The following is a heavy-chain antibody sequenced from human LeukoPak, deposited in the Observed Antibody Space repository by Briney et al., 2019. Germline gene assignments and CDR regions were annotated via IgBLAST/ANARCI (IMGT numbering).Heavy chain of an antibody. D-gene: IGHD1-14*01. CDR1: GFTFSIYA. Sequence: GRSLRLSCAASGFTFSIYAMTWVRQAPGKGLEWVSAISESGGITCYADSVKGRFTISRENSKNTLYLQMNSLRAEDTAVYYCAKETARPAGVFEYWGQGTRVTVSS. CDR2: ISESGGIT. V-gene: IGHV3-23*01. J-gene: IGHJ4*02. CDR3: AKETARPAGVFEY.